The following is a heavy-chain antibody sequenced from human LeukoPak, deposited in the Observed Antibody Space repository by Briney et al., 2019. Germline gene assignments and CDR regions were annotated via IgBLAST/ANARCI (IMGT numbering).Heavy chain of an antibody. V-gene: IGHV3-30*18. CDR3: AKRGGDGNNLSTHAFDY. J-gene: IGHJ4*02. CDR1: GFTVSSYA. D-gene: IGHD5-24*01. CDR2: ISYDGSNK. Sequence: GGSLRLSCAASGFTVSSYAMHWVRQAPGKGLEWVAVISYDGSNKYYADSVKGRFTISRDNSKNTLYLQMNSLRAEDTAVYYCAKRGGDGNNLSTHAFDYWGQGTLVTVSS.